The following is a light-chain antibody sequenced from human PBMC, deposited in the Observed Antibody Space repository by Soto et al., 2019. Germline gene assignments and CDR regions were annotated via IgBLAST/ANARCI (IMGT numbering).Light chain of an antibody. V-gene: IGKV3-15*01. CDR3: HQYNNWPAWT. CDR1: QSVSSN. Sequence: EIVMTQSPATLSVSPGERATLSCRASQSVSSNLAWYQQKPGQAPRLLIYGASTRASGIRARFSGSGYWTEFTLYISSLQSEDFAVYYCHQYNNWPAWTFGQGTKVEIK. J-gene: IGKJ1*01. CDR2: GAS.